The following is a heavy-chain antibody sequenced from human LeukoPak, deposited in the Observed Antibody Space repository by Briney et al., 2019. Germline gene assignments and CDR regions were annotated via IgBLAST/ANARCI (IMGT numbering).Heavy chain of an antibody. CDR2: INHGGST. CDR3: ARGPPCSGGSCYSPASYY. V-gene: IGHV4-34*01. Sequence: KASETLSLTCAVYGGSFSGYYWSWIRQPPGKGLEWIGEINHGGSTNYNPSLKSRVTMSVDTSENQVSLKVTSVTAADTAVYYCARGPPCSGGSCYSPASYYWGQGTLVSVSS. J-gene: IGHJ4*02. D-gene: IGHD2-15*01. CDR1: GGSFSGYY.